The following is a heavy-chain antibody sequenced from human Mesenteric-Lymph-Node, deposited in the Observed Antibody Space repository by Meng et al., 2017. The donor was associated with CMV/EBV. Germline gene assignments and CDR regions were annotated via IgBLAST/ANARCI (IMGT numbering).Heavy chain of an antibody. CDR2: ISGSGGST. Sequence: GGSLRLSCAASGFTFSSFGMYWVRQAPGKGLEWVSGISGSGGSTYYADSVKGRFTISRDNSKNTLFLQMNSLRAEDTAVYYCARETYDFWSGFAGGMDVWGQGTTVTVSS. J-gene: IGHJ6*02. V-gene: IGHV3-23*01. CDR1: GFTFSSFG. CDR3: ARETYDFWSGFAGGMDV. D-gene: IGHD3-3*01.